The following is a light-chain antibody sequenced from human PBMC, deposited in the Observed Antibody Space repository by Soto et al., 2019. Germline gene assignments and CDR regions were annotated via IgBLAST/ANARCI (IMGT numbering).Light chain of an antibody. J-gene: IGKJ2*01. CDR2: GAS. CDR3: QKYNNWPLST. V-gene: IGKV3-15*01. CDR1: QSVSSN. Sequence: EIVMTQSPATLSVSPGERATLSCRASQSVSSNLAWYQQKPGQAPRLLIYGASTRATGIPARFSGSGSGTEFTHTISSLQSEDFAVYYCQKYNNWPLSTFGQGTKLEIK.